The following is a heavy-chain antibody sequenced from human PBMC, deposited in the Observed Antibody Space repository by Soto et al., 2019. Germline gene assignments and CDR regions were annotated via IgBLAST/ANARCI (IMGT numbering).Heavy chain of an antibody. Sequence: QVQLVQSGAEVKKPGSSVKVSCKASGGTFSSYAISWLRQAPGQGLEWLGGIIPIFGTANYAEKFQGRVTITADESTSTAYMELSSLRSEDTAVYYCAREWGYYARERWFDPWGQGTLVTVS. CDR3: AREWGYYARERWFDP. D-gene: IGHD3-22*01. CDR1: GGTFSSYA. J-gene: IGHJ5*02. CDR2: IIPIFGTA. V-gene: IGHV1-69*01.